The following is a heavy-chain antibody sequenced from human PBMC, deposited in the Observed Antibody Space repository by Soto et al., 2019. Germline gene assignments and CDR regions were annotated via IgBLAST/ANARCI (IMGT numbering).Heavy chain of an antibody. CDR1: GYTFTNYG. D-gene: IGHD3-16*02. J-gene: IGHJ4*02. V-gene: IGHV1-18*01. CDR3: ATRYPAFDS. Sequence: QVQLVQSGPEVKKPGASVKVSCKTSGYTFTNYGISWVRQAPGQGLEWMGWITTDKGKTTYAQKFQGRVTMTTDTSTSTAYMELRSLRSDDTAMYYCATRYPAFDSWGQGTLVTVSS. CDR2: ITTDKGKT.